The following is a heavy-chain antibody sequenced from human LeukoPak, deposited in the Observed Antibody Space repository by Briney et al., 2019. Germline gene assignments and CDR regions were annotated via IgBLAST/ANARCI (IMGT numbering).Heavy chain of an antibody. V-gene: IGHV4-39*07. D-gene: IGHD3-10*01. CDR3: ARHRTTYYYGSGSYSHFDY. J-gene: IGHJ4*02. CDR1: GGSISSSSYY. CDR2: IYYSGST. Sequence: PSETLSLTCTVSGGSISSSSYYWGWIRQPPGKGLEWIGSIYYSGSTYYNPSLKSRVTISVDTSKNQFSLKLSSVTAADTAVYYCARHRTTYYYGSGSYSHFDYWGQGTLVTVSS.